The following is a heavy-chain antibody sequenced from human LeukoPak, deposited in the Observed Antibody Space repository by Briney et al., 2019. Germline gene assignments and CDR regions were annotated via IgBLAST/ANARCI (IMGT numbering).Heavy chain of an antibody. CDR3: ARGLPYNDAFDI. CDR1: GFTFSSYN. Sequence: GGSLRLSCAPSGFTFSSYNLNWVRQAPGKGLEWVSTISSSSNYIYYADSVKGRFTISRDNAKDSLYLQVNSLRAEDTAVYYCARGLPYNDAFDIWGQGTMVTVSS. J-gene: IGHJ3*02. V-gene: IGHV3-21*01. CDR2: ISSSSNYI. D-gene: IGHD4-11*01.